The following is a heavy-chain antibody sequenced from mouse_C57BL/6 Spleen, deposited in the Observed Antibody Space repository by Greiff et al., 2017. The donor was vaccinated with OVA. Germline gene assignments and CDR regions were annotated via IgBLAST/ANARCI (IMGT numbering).Heavy chain of an antibody. Sequence: VESGEGLVKPGGSLKLSCAASGFTFSSYAMSWVRQTPEKRLEWVAYISSGGDYIYYADTVKGRFTISRDNARNTLYLQMSSLKSEDTAMYYCTRERGAWFAYWGQGTLVTVSA. CDR3: TRERGAWFAY. CDR1: GFTFSSYA. J-gene: IGHJ3*01. V-gene: IGHV5-9-1*02. CDR2: ISSGGDYI.